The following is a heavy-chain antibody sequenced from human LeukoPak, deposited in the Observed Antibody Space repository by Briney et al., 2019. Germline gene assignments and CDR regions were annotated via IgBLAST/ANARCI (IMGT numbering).Heavy chain of an antibody. Sequence: PGGSLRLSCAASGFTFSRFGMHWVRQAPGKGLEWVAVISYDGSNKYYADSVKGRFTISRDNSKNTLYLQMNSLRAEDTAVYYCAKDNYYGSGSYYLLDYWGQGTLVTVSS. V-gene: IGHV3-30*18. CDR3: AKDNYYGSGSYYLLDY. CDR2: ISYDGSNK. D-gene: IGHD3-10*01. J-gene: IGHJ4*02. CDR1: GFTFSRFG.